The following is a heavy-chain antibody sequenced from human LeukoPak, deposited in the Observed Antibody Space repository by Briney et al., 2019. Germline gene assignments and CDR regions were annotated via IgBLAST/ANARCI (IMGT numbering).Heavy chain of an antibody. CDR1: GGSFSGYY. CDR2: INHSGST. D-gene: IGHD4-17*01. Sequence: SETLSLTCAVYGGSFSGYYWSWIRQPPGKGLEWIREINHSGSTNYNPSLKSRVTIPVDTSKNQFSLKLSSVTAADTAVYYCARGWDYGDYLDYFDYWGQGTLVTVSS. CDR3: ARGWDYGDYLDYFDY. V-gene: IGHV4-34*01. J-gene: IGHJ4*02.